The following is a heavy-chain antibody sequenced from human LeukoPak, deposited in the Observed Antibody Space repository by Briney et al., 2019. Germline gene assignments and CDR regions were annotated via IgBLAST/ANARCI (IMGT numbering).Heavy chain of an antibody. CDR2: IIPIFGTA. Sequence: GASVKVSCKASGGTFSSYAISWVRQAPGQGLEWMGGIIPIFGTANYAQKFQGRVTITADESTSTAYMELSSLRSEDTAVYYCARGLTGEGYYFDYWGQGTLVTVSS. CDR3: ARGLTGEGYYFDY. J-gene: IGHJ4*02. D-gene: IGHD7-27*01. CDR1: GGTFSSYA. V-gene: IGHV1-69*13.